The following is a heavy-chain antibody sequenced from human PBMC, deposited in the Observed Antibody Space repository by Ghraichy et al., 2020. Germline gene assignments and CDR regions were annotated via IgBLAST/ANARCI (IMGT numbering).Heavy chain of an antibody. CDR2: VSVGGGTT. J-gene: IGHJ4*02. V-gene: IGHV3-23*01. Sequence: GESLNISCAASGFTFSGYSINWVRQAPGKGLEWVSVVSVGGGTTYYADSVKGRFTISRDNSKNILYLQMNSLRAEDTAVYYCAKGRIAGGAVPTRDFDYWGQGTLVTVSS. D-gene: IGHD6-13*01. CDR1: GFTFSGYS. CDR3: AKGRIAGGAVPTRDFDY.